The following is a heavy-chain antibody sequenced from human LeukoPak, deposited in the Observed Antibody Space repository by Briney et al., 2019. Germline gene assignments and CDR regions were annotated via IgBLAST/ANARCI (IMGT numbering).Heavy chain of an antibody. CDR1: GVSITSGNW. CDR3: WHSGYESGLDY. CDR2: IYHSGSI. D-gene: IGHD5-12*01. J-gene: IGHJ4*02. Sequence: SGTLSLTCGVSGVSITSGNWWSWVRQPPGKGLEWIGEIYHSGSINYKPSLKSRVTISVDKSKNQFPLKLNSVTAADTAVYYCWHSGYESGLDYWGQGTLVTVSS. V-gene: IGHV4-4*02.